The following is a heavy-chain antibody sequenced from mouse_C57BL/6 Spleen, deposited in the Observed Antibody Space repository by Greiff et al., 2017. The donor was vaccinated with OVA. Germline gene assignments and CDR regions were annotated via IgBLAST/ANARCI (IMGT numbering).Heavy chain of an antibody. CDR1: GYTFTSYW. D-gene: IGHD4-1*01. Sequence: QVQLQQSGAELVKPGASVKLSCKASGYTFTSYWMHWVKQRPGQGLEWIGMIHPNSGSTNYNEKFKSKATLTVDKSSSTAYMQLSSLTSEDSAVYYCARSWERRTFDYWGQGTTLTVSS. J-gene: IGHJ2*01. CDR3: ARSWERRTFDY. V-gene: IGHV1-64*01. CDR2: IHPNSGST.